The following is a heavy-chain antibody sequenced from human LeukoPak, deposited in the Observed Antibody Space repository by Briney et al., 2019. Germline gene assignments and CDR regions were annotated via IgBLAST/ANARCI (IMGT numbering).Heavy chain of an antibody. J-gene: IGHJ5*02. V-gene: IGHV3-21*01. D-gene: IGHD3-3*01. CDR3: ARDPTIFGVVIVENWFDP. CDR1: GFTFSSYS. Sequence: GGSLRLSCAASGFTFSSYSMTWVRQPPGKGLEWVSSISSSSSYIYYADSVKGRFTISRDNAKNSLYLQMNSLRAEDTAVYYCARDPTIFGVVIVENWFDPWGQGTLVTVSS. CDR2: ISSSSSYI.